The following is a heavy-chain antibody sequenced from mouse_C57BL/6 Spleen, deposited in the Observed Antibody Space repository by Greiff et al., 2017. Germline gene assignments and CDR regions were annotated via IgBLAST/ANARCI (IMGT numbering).Heavy chain of an antibody. J-gene: IGHJ4*01. V-gene: IGHV1-64*01. Sequence: QVQLQQSGAELVKPGASVKLSCTASGYTFTSYWMHWVKQRPGQGLEWIGMIHPNRGSTNYKEKFKGKATLTVAKSSSTAYMHLSSLTSEDSAVYYCAREWFLRAMGYWGQGTSVTVSS. CDR3: AREWFLRAMGY. CDR2: IHPNRGST. CDR1: GYTFTSYW. D-gene: IGHD2-3*01.